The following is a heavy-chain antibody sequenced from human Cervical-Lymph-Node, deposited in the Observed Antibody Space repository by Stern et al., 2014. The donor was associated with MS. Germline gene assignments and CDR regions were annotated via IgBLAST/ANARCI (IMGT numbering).Heavy chain of an antibody. Sequence: VQLVKSGGGLVQPGGSQRLSCVASGSTFSTSWMSWVRQAPGKGLEWVANIKRDGSETYYLDSVKGRFTISRDNAKSSLYLEMNSLRAEDTAVYYCKRFLQSGWSDLFDSWGRGTLVTVSS. CDR1: GSTFSTSW. V-gene: IGHV3-7*01. D-gene: IGHD6-19*01. CDR2: IKRDGSET. J-gene: IGHJ5*01. CDR3: KRFLQSGWSDLFDS.